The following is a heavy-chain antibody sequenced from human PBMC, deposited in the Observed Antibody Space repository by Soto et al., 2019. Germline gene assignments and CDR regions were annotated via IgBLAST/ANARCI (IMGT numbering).Heavy chain of an antibody. D-gene: IGHD2-2*01. V-gene: IGHV4-59*08. Sequence: SETLSLTCTVSGGSISSYYWSWIRQPPGKGLEWIGYIYYSASTNYNPSLKSRVTISVDTSKNQFSLNLSSVTAADTAVYYCARLGKYYQSLDTWGPGTLVTVSS. CDR1: GGSISSYY. CDR2: IYYSAST. CDR3: ARLGKYYQSLDT. J-gene: IGHJ5*01.